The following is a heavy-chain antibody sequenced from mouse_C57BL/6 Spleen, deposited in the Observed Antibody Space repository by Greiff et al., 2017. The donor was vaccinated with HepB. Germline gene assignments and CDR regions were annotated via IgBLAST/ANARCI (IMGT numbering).Heavy chain of an antibody. CDR1: GFTFSDYG. V-gene: IGHV5-17*01. J-gene: IGHJ1*03. Sequence: EVQLKESGGGLVKPGGSLKLSCAASGFTFSDYGMHWVRQAPEKGLEWVAYISSGSSTIYYADTVKGRFTISRDNAKNTLFLQMTSLRSEDTAMYYCARENYDYDGYWYFDVWGTGTTVTVSS. D-gene: IGHD2-4*01. CDR2: ISSGSSTI. CDR3: ARENYDYDGYWYFDV.